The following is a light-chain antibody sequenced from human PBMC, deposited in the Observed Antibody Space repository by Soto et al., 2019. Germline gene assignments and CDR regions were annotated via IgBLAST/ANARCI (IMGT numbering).Light chain of an antibody. Sequence: EVVMTQSPATLSVSPGERATLSCRASQRINSNLAWYQHKPGQAPRLLIFGASTRATGIPARFSGSGSETEFPLTISSLQSEDFAVYYCQQYNNWPPWTFGQGTKVDIK. J-gene: IGKJ1*01. CDR3: QQYNNWPPWT. V-gene: IGKV3-15*01. CDR1: QRINSN. CDR2: GAS.